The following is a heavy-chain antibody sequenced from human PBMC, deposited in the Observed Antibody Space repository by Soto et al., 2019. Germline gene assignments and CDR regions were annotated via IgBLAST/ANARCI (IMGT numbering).Heavy chain of an antibody. CDR2: IGDSEGETT. V-gene: IGHV3-23*01. J-gene: IGHJ5*01. CDR1: GFTFSTYA. D-gene: IGHD2-15*01. CDR3: ERRCGGGGRCYVLVNWFAS. Sequence: EVQLLESGGGLVQPGGSLRLSCAASGFTFSTYAMTWVRQAPGKGPEWVSRIGDSEGETTHYADSVKGRFTISRDNAKNTGYLQMKSMRFEASAIYFCERRCGGGGRCYVLVNWFASWRQGTRVTVAS.